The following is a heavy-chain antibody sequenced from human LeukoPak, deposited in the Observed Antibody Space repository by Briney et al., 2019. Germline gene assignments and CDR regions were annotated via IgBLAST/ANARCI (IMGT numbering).Heavy chain of an antibody. CDR1: GFSFSSYG. D-gene: IGHD3-10*01. J-gene: IGHJ6*03. CDR3: AKSDYYGSGSYMDV. V-gene: IGHV3-33*06. CDR2: VWYSGNNK. Sequence: GGSLRLSCAVSGFSFSSYGMHWVRQAPGKGLEWVAEVWYSGNNKNYADSVKGRFTISRDNSKNTLYLQMNSLRAEDTAVYYCAKSDYYGSGSYMDVWGKGTTVTVSS.